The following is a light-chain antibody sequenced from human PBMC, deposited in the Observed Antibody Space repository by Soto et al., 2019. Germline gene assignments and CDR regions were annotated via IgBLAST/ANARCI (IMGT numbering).Light chain of an antibody. CDR2: GAS. Sequence: EIVLTQSPGTLSLSPGEGATLSGRASQSIGGNFLAWYQQRRGQAPRLLIHGASNRATGIPDRFSGSGSGTDFTLTITRLEPEDFAVYYCQKYGGSPRTFGQGTKVDIK. V-gene: IGKV3-20*01. J-gene: IGKJ1*01. CDR3: QKYGGSPRT. CDR1: QSIGGNF.